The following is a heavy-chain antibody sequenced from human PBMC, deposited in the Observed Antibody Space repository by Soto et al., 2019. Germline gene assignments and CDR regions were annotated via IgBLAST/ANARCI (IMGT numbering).Heavy chain of an antibody. J-gene: IGHJ5*02. CDR3: ARWEQYSSSPIWFWFDP. D-gene: IGHD6-6*01. Sequence: SETLSLTCTVSGGSISSGGYYWSWIRQHPRKGLEWIGYIYYSGSTNYNPSLKRRVTISVDTSKNQFSLKLSSVTAADTAVYYCARWEQYSSSPIWFWFDPWGQGTLVTISS. CDR1: GGSISSGGYY. V-gene: IGHV4-31*03. CDR2: IYYSGST.